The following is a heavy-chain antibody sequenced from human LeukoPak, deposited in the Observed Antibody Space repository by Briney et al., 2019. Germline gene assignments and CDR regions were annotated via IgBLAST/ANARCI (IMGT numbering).Heavy chain of an antibody. CDR3: ARDGSYYDMDV. CDR2: IYSGGST. CDR1: GFTVSSNY. V-gene: IGHV3-53*01. Sequence: QTGGSLRLSCAASGFTVSSNYMSWVRQAPGKGLEWVSVIYSGGSTYYADSVKGRFTISRDNSKNTLYLQMNSLRAEDTAVYYCARDGSYYDMDVWGQGTTVTVSS. J-gene: IGHJ6*02.